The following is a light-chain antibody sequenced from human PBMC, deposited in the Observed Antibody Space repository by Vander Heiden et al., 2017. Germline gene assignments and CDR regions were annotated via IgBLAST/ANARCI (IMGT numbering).Light chain of an antibody. CDR1: SSNIGSNY. Sequence: QSVLTQPPSASGTPGQRVTISCSGSSSNIGSNYVYWYQQLPGTAPKLLIYRNNQRPSGVPDRFSGSKSGTSASLAISGLRSEDEADYYCAAWDDSLSGGVVFGGGTKLTGL. V-gene: IGLV1-47*01. CDR3: AAWDDSLSGGVV. CDR2: RNN. J-gene: IGLJ2*01.